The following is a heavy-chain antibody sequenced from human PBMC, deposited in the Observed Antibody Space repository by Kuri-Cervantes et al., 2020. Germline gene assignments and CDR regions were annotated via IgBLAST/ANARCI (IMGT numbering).Heavy chain of an antibody. J-gene: IGHJ6*02. CDR1: GFTFSSYS. V-gene: IGHV3-21*01. Sequence: LSLTCAASGFTFSSYSMNWVRQAPGKGLEWVSSISSRSNYIYYADSVKGRFTISRDNAKNSLYLQMNSLRAEDTAVYYCARAATGSYYNPYYYYGMDVWGQGTTVTVSS. CDR2: ISSRSNYI. CDR3: ARAATGSYYNPYYYYGMDV. D-gene: IGHD3-10*01.